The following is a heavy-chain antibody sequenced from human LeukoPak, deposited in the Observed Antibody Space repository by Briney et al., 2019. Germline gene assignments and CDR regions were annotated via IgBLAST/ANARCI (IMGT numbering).Heavy chain of an antibody. CDR3: ARDDSYGDLRGDY. J-gene: IGHJ4*02. Sequence: GGSLRLSCAASGFIFSHYAMSWVRQGPGKGLEWVWASSSAATGNRTYYADSVKGRFTISRDNSKNTLYLQMNSLRAEDTAVYYCARDDSYGDLRGDYWGQGTLVTVSS. CDR1: GFIFSHYA. CDR2: SSSAATGNRT. D-gene: IGHD4-17*01. V-gene: IGHV3-23*01.